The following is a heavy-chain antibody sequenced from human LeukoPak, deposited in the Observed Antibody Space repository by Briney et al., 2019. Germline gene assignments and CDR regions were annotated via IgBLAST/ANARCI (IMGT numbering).Heavy chain of an antibody. D-gene: IGHD6-19*01. J-gene: IGHJ4*02. CDR1: GFTFGSYA. CDR3: ARGAGPFDY. V-gene: IGHV3-30*04. Sequence: SGRSLRLSCAASGFTFGSYAMDWVRQAPGRGLEWVALISYDGSKKYYADSVKGRFTISRDNSKNTLDLQMNSLRVEDTAVYYCARGAGPFDYWGQGTLVTVSS. CDR2: ISYDGSKK.